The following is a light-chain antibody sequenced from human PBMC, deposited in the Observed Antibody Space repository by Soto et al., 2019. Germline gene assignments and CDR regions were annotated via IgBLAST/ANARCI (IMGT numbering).Light chain of an antibody. CDR2: DAS. CDR1: QNIRNH. V-gene: IGKV3-11*01. CDR3: QQRDTWPPFT. J-gene: IGKJ3*01. Sequence: EIVLTQSPATLSLSPGERATLSCRASQNIRNHLAWYQHKSGESPRLLISDASIRATGVPVRFSGSGSGTDFTRTISILEPEDFAVYYCQQRDTWPPFTFGPGTKVDIK.